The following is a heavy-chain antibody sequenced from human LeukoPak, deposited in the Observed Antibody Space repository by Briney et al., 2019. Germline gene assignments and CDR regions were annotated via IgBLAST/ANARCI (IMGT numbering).Heavy chain of an antibody. CDR2: INPNSGGT. CDR3: ARDGHYDYVWGSYRGYYYYGMDV. J-gene: IGHJ6*02. CDR1: GYTFTGYY. V-gene: IGHV1-2*02. D-gene: IGHD3-16*02. Sequence: ASVKVSCKASGYTFTGYYMHWVRQAPGQGLEWMGWINPNSGGTNYAQKFQGRVTMTRDTSISTAYMELSRLRSDDTAVYYCARDGHYDYVWGSYRGYYYYGMDVWGQETTVTVSS.